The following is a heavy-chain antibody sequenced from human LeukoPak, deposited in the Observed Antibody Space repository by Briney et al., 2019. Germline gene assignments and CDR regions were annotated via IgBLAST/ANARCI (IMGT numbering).Heavy chain of an antibody. V-gene: IGHV3-30*02. J-gene: IGHJ4*02. D-gene: IGHD1-26*01. Sequence: GGSLRLSCAAFGFSFSNSGMHWVRQAPGKGLDGVAFIWSDGSKKYSADSVKGRFIISRDNSKHTLYLLMSSLRPEDTAVYYCVKGGVGDKYLDYWGQGTLVTVSS. CDR3: VKGGVGDKYLDY. CDR2: IWSDGSKK. CDR1: GFSFSNSG.